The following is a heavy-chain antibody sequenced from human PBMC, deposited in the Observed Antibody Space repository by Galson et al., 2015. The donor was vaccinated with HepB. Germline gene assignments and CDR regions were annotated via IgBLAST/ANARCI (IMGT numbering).Heavy chain of an antibody. V-gene: IGHV3-30*02. CDR1: GFTFSSYG. Sequence: SLRLSCAASGFTFSSYGMHWVRQAPGKGLEWVAFIRYDGSNKYYADSVKGRFTISRDNSKNTLYLQMNSLRAEDTAVYYCAKDRLGVVVVITPGEDYYYGMDVWGQGTTVTVSS. CDR2: IRYDGSNK. D-gene: IGHD3-22*01. J-gene: IGHJ6*02. CDR3: AKDRLGVVVVITPGEDYYYGMDV.